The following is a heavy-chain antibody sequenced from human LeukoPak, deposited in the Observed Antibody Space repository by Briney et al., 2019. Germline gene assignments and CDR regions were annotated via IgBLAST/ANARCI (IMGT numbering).Heavy chain of an antibody. CDR3: ARDDILTGCDY. CDR2: IYYSGTT. Sequence: SETLSLTCTVSGGSISTYYWNWIRQPPGKGLEWIGYIYYSGTTNYNPSLKSRVSMSVDTSKNQFSLKLSSVTAADTAVYYCARDDILTGCDYWGQGTLVTVSS. J-gene: IGHJ4*02. V-gene: IGHV4-59*12. D-gene: IGHD3-9*01. CDR1: GGSISTYY.